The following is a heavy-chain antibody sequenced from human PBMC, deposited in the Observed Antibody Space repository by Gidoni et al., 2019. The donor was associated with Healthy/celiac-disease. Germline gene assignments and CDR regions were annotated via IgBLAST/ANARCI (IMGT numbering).Heavy chain of an antibody. CDR1: GYTFTSYG. CDR3: ARAEDSYYDFWSGYFGDA. D-gene: IGHD3-3*01. Sequence: QVQLVQSGAEVKKPGASVKVSCKASGYTFTSYGISWVRQAPGQGLEWMGWISAYNGNTNYAQKLQGRVTMTTDTSTSTAYMELRSLRSDDTAVYYCARAEDSYYDFWSGYFGDAWGQGTLVTVSS. V-gene: IGHV1-18*01. J-gene: IGHJ5*02. CDR2: ISAYNGNT.